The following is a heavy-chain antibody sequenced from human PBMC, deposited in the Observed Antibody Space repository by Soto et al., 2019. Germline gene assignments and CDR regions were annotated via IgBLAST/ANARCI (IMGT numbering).Heavy chain of an antibody. J-gene: IGHJ5*01. Sequence: QALLDQSGAEVRKPGSSVKVSCKASGGAFGTFAISWVRQAPGQGLEWVGGIIPIYGTAHYAKIFKGQVPFSADASTDTAYMEVTSLTSADTAVYYCASQDPPRDRYCSSYSCYDGWFESWGQGTLVTVST. D-gene: IGHD2-2*01. CDR2: IIPIYGTA. CDR3: ASQDPPRDRYCSSYSCYDGWFES. V-gene: IGHV1-69*01. CDR1: GGAFGTFA.